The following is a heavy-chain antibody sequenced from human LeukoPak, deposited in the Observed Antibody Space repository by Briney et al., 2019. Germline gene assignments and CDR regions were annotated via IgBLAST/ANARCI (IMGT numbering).Heavy chain of an antibody. CDR3: ARGDRPGDYYYGMDV. D-gene: IGHD3-10*01. Sequence: VASVKVSCKASGYTFTSYGISWVRQAPGQGLKWMGWISAYNGNTNYAQKLQGRVTMTTDTSTSTAYMELRSLRSEDTAVYYCARGDRPGDYYYGMDVWGQGTTVTVSS. V-gene: IGHV1-18*01. J-gene: IGHJ6*02. CDR2: ISAYNGNT. CDR1: GYTFTSYG.